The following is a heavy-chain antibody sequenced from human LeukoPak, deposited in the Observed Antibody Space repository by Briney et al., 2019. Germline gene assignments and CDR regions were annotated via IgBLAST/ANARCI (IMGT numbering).Heavy chain of an antibody. J-gene: IGHJ3*02. Sequence: GSLRLSCAASGFTFSSYWMSWVRQAPGKGLEWVSSISSSSSYIYYADSVKGRFTISRDNAKNSLYLQMNSLRAEDTAVYYCARGRRGIAVVDAFDIWGQGTMVTVSS. CDR1: GFTFSSYW. CDR3: ARGRRGIAVVDAFDI. V-gene: IGHV3-21*01. D-gene: IGHD6-19*01. CDR2: ISSSSSYI.